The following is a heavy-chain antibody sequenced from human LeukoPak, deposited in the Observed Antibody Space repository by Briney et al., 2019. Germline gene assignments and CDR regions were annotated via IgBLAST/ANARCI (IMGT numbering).Heavy chain of an antibody. CDR3: VRAGGYYDILTGYSLLLDY. CDR2: ISGSGGTT. CDR1: GFTFSSYA. D-gene: IGHD3-9*01. J-gene: IGHJ4*02. V-gene: IGHV3-23*01. Sequence: PGGSLRLSCAASGFTFSSYAMSWVRQAPGKGLEWVSAISGSGGTTYYADSVKGRFTISRDNSKNTLYLQMNSLRAEDTAVYYCVRAGGYYDILTGYSLLLDYWGQGTLVTVSS.